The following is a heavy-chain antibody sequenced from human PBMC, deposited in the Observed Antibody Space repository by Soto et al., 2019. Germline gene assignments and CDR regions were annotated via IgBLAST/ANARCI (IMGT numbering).Heavy chain of an antibody. CDR2: INPNSGVT. Sequence: QVQLVQSGAEVKKPGASVTVSCRASGDSFTGYYMHWVRQAPGQGLEWMGWINPNSGVTKYAQKFRGGFTMTRETSLKTSNRELGGLRSNDTAVYYVARERGGATATLDYYYFYMDVWGTGTTVTVSS. J-gene: IGHJ6*03. V-gene: IGHV1-2*02. D-gene: IGHD3-16*01. CDR1: GDSFTGYY. CDR3: ARERGGATATLDYYYFYMDV.